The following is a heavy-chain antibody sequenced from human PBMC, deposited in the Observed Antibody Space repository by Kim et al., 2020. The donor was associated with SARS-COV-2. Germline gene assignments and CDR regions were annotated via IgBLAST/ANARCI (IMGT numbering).Heavy chain of an antibody. CDR3: ARAVRIYDYVWGSYRYTDY. V-gene: IGHV3-21*01. D-gene: IGHD3-16*02. CDR2: ISSSSSYI. J-gene: IGHJ4*02. Sequence: GGSLRLSCAASGFTFSSYSMNWVRQAPGKGLEWVSSISSSSSYIYYADSVKGRFTISRDNAKNSLYLQMNSLRAEDTAVYYCARAVRIYDYVWGSYRYTDYWGQGTLVTVSS. CDR1: GFTFSSYS.